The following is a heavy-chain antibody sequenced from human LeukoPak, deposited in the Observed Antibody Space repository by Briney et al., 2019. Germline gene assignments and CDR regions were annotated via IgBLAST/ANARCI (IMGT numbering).Heavy chain of an antibody. V-gene: IGHV1-69*01. CDR1: GGTFSSYA. CDR2: IIPIFGTA. J-gene: IGHJ4*02. Sequence: ASVKVSCKASGGTFSSYAISWVRQAPGQGLEWMGGIIPIFGTANYAQKFQGRVTITADESTSTAYMELSSLRSEDTAVYYCAREERGYSYGYPWYSDYCGQGTLVTVSS. D-gene: IGHD5-18*01. CDR3: AREERGYSYGYPWYSDY.